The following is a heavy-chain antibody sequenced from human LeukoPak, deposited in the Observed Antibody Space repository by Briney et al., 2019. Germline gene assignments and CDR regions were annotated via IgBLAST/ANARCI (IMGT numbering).Heavy chain of an antibody. CDR3: AKSIAAANDY. Sequence: GGSLRLSCAASGFTFSTYGMHWVRQAPGKGLEWVAFIRYDGSNKYYADSVKGRFTISRDNSKNTLYLQMNSLRAEDTAVYCCAKSIAAANDYWGQGTLVTVSS. J-gene: IGHJ4*02. CDR1: GFTFSTYG. D-gene: IGHD6-13*01. V-gene: IGHV3-30*02. CDR2: IRYDGSNK.